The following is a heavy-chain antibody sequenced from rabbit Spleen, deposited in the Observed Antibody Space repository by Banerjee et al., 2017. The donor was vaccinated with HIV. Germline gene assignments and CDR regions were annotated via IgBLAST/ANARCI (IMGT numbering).Heavy chain of an antibody. V-gene: IGHV1S40*01. D-gene: IGHD1-1*01. Sequence: QSLEESGGDLVKPGASLTLTCTASGFSFSDRDVMCWVRQAPGKGLEWIACINTATGKPVYATWAKGRFTISKTSSTTVTLQMTSLTAADTATYFCARDGSGGISYYFNLWGPGTLVTVS. J-gene: IGHJ4*01. CDR1: GFSFSDRDV. CDR2: INTATGKP. CDR3: ARDGSGGISYYFNL.